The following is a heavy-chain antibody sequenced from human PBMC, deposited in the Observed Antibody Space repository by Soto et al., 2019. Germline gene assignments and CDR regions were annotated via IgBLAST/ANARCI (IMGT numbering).Heavy chain of an antibody. J-gene: IGHJ4*02. CDR2: INPNTGDR. V-gene: IGHV1-2*02. CDR1: GYSFTGHY. D-gene: IGHD5-18*01. CDR3: ARGYTYGSFDN. Sequence: QVQLVQSGAEVKEPGASVKVSCRASGYSFTGHYIHWVRQAPGQGLEWMGWINPNTGDRSYAERFLGRVIMTRDTSISTAYMELNWLRSDDTAVYYCARGYTYGSFDNWAQGTLVTVSS.